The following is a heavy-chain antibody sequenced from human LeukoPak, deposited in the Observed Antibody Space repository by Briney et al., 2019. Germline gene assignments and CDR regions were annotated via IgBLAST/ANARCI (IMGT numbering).Heavy chain of an antibody. CDR3: ARDPSSGWYDY. CDR2: IIPILGIA. J-gene: IGHJ4*02. D-gene: IGHD6-19*01. V-gene: IGHV1-69*04. Sequence: ASVKVSCKASGGTFSSYTISWVRQAPGQGLEWMGRIIPILGIANYAQKFQGRVTITADKSTSTAYMELSSLRSEATAVYYCARDPSSGWYDYWGQGTLVTVSS. CDR1: GGTFSSYT.